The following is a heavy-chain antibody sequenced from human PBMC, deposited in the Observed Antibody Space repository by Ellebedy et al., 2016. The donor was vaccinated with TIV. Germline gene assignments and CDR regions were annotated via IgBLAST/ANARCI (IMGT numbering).Heavy chain of an antibody. V-gene: IGHV3-23*01. CDR3: TRVLNTMVRGLYYFDC. Sequence: GESLKISCAASGFTFSSYAMSWVRQAPGKGLEWVASISGSGNSTYYADSVKGRFTISRGNSKNTLYLQMNSLRAEDTAVYYCTRVLNTMVRGLYYFDCWGQGTLVPVSS. CDR2: ISGSGNST. D-gene: IGHD3-10*01. J-gene: IGHJ4*02. CDR1: GFTFSSYA.